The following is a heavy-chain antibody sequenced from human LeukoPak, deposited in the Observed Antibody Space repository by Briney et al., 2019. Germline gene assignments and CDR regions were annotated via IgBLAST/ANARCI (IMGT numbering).Heavy chain of an antibody. CDR3: ARDQRMTQGSGFGY. CDR1: GYTFTSYG. J-gene: IGHJ4*02. Sequence: ASVKVSCKASGYTFTSYGISWVRQAPGQGLEWMGWISAYNGNTNYAQKLQGRVTMTTDTSTSTAHMELRSLRSDDTAVYYCARDQRMTQGSGFGYWGQGTLVTVSS. V-gene: IGHV1-18*01. CDR2: ISAYNGNT. D-gene: IGHD6-19*01.